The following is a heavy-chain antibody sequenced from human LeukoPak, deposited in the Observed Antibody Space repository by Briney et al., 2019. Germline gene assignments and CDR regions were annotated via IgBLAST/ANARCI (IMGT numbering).Heavy chain of an antibody. J-gene: IGHJ6*03. CDR3: ARRVGVSSYGSGSYYKYYYYYYMDV. CDR1: GAFITSSPYF. Sequence: SETLSLTCSVSGAFITSSPYFWGWIRQTPGKGLEWVGSIFYSGTTYYNPSLTSRVTISEDSSKNQFSLKLSSVTAADTAVYYCARRVGVSSYGSGSYYKYYYYYYMDVWGKGTTVTISS. D-gene: IGHD3-10*01. V-gene: IGHV4-39*07. CDR2: IFYSGTT.